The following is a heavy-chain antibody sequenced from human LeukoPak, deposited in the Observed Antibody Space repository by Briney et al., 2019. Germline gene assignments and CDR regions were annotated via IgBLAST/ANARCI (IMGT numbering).Heavy chain of an antibody. J-gene: IGHJ4*02. Sequence: GGSLRLSCAASGFTFTTYSLNWVRQAPGKGLEWVSAISGSGGSTYYADSVKGRFTISRDNSKNTLYLQMNSLRAEDTAVYYCAKVRGYYDSSGYYSGFDYWGQGTLVTVSS. V-gene: IGHV3-23*01. D-gene: IGHD3-22*01. CDR2: ISGSGGST. CDR1: GFTFTTYS. CDR3: AKVRGYYDSSGYYSGFDY.